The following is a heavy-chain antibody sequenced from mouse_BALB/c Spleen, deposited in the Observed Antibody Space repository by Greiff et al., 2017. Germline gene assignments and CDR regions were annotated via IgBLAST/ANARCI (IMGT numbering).Heavy chain of an antibody. CDR3: ARGRYDVRDY. J-gene: IGHJ4*01. V-gene: IGHV1-4*01. Sequence: VKLVESGAELARPGASVKMSCKASGYTFTSYTMHWVKQRPGQGLEWIGYINPSSGYTNYNQKFKDKATLTADKSSSTAYMQLSSLTSEDSAVYYCARGRYDVRDYWGQGTSVTVSS. CDR2: INPSSGYT. D-gene: IGHD2-14*01. CDR1: GYTFTSYT.